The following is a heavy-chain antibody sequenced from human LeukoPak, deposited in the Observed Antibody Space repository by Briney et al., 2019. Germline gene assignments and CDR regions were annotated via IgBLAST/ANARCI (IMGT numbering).Heavy chain of an antibody. CDR1: GYTFTSYD. D-gene: IGHD4-11*01. CDR3: ARNQGHSHYGLDY. J-gene: IGHJ4*02. V-gene: IGHV1-8*01. CDR2: MNPNSTNT. Sequence: ASVKVSCKASGYTFTSYDINWVRQATGQGLEWMGSMNPNSTNTAYAKRFQGRVTITRNTSINTAYMELNSLTSEDTAVYYCARNQGHSHYGLDYWGQGTLVTVSS.